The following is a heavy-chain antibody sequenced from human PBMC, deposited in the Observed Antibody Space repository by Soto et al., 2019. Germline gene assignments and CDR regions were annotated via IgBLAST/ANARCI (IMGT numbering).Heavy chain of an antibody. CDR3: ARERPDGARLDP. Sequence: QVQLQESGPGLMKPSQTLSLTCTVSGGSISSGDYYWSWIRQPPGKGLEWIGYIYHSGNTYYNPSLTSRVTISVDTSKNQFSLKLSSVTAADTAVYYCARERPDGARLDPWGQGTLVTVSS. D-gene: IGHD6-6*01. CDR2: IYHSGNT. V-gene: IGHV4-30-4*01. J-gene: IGHJ5*02. CDR1: GGSISSGDYY.